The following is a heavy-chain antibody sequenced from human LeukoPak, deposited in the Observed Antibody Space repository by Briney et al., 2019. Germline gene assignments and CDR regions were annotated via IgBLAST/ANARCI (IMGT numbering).Heavy chain of an antibody. D-gene: IGHD3-16*01. J-gene: IGHJ5*02. Sequence: GASVKVSCKASGYTFTGYYMHWVRQAPGQGLEWMGWINPNSGGTNYAQKFQGRVTMTRDTSISTAYMELSRLRSDDTAVYYCARDRGSPPNWFDPWGQGALVTVSS. CDR2: INPNSGGT. V-gene: IGHV1-2*02. CDR1: GYTFTGYY. CDR3: ARDRGSPPNWFDP.